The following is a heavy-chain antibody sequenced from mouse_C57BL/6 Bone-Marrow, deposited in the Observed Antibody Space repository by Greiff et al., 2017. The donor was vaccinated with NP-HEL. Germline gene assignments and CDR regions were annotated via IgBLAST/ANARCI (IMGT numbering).Heavy chain of an antibody. V-gene: IGHV1-81*01. CDR1: GYTFTSYG. D-gene: IGHD1-1*01. CDR3: ARGGYYYGSSAIYFDY. J-gene: IGHJ2*01. CDR2: IYPRSGNT. Sequence: VQVVESGAELARPGASVKLSCKASGYTFTSYGISWVKQRTGQGLEWIGEIYPRSGNTYYNEKFKGKATLTADKSSSTAYMELRSLTSEDSAVYFCARGGYYYGSSAIYFDYWGQGTTLTVSS.